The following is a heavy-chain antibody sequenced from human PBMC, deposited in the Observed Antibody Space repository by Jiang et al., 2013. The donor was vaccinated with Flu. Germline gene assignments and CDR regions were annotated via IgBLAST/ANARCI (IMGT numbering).Heavy chain of an antibody. D-gene: IGHD2-21*02. CDR3: TTAFGGDPYSDAFDI. Sequence: RFTISRDDSKNTLYLQMNSLKTEDTAVYYCTTAFGGDPYSDAFDIWGQGTMVTVSS. J-gene: IGHJ3*02. V-gene: IGHV3-15*01.